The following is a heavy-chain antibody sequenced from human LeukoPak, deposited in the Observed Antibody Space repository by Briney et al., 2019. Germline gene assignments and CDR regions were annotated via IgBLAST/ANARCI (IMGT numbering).Heavy chain of an antibody. V-gene: IGHV1-18*01. CDR2: ISAHNGDT. J-gene: IGHJ4*02. Sequence: ASVKVSCKASGYTFTSYGISWVRQAPGQGLEWMGWISAHNGDTNYAQKFQGRVSMTTDTSTSTGYMELRSLTSDDTAVYYCARDLKRTVGATTASDYWGQGTLVTVSS. D-gene: IGHD1-26*01. CDR1: GYTFTSYG. CDR3: ARDLKRTVGATTASDY.